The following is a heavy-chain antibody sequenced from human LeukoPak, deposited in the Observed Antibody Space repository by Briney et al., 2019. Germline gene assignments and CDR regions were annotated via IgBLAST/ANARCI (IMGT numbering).Heavy chain of an antibody. V-gene: IGHV3-48*01. CDR1: GLTFSDYS. J-gene: IGHJ4*02. Sequence: GGSLGLSCAASGLTFSDYSMNWVRQAPGKGLEWISYTGMDSGNTNYADSVKGRFTISGDKAKNSLYLRMNSLRVEDTAVYYCGSDMWGTFDYWGQGALVTVSS. D-gene: IGHD7-27*01. CDR2: TGMDSGNT. CDR3: GSDMWGTFDY.